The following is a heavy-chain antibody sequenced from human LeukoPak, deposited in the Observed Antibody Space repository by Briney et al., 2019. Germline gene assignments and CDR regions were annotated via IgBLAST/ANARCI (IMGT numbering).Heavy chain of an antibody. J-gene: IGHJ3*02. Sequence: GGSLRLSCAASGFTFSSYSMNWVRQAPGKGLEWVSSISSSSSYIYYADSVKGRFTISRDNAKNSLYLQMNSLRAEDTAVYYCARAYDSSGYYYGPDAFDIWGQGTMVTVSS. CDR2: ISSSSSYI. D-gene: IGHD3-22*01. CDR1: GFTFSSYS. V-gene: IGHV3-21*01. CDR3: ARAYDSSGYYYGPDAFDI.